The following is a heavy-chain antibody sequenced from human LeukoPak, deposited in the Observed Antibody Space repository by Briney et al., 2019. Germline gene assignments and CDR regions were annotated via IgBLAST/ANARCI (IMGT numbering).Heavy chain of an antibody. V-gene: IGHV4-61*09. CDR2: IYTSGST. CDR1: GGSISSGGYY. CDR3: ARLATYSSPFDY. J-gene: IGHJ4*02. Sequence: SQTLSLTCAVSGGSISSGGYYWSWIRQPPGKGLEWIGYIYTSGSTNYNPSLKSRVTISVDTSKNQFSLKLSSVTAADTAVYYCARLATYSSPFDYWGQGTLVTVSS. D-gene: IGHD6-13*01.